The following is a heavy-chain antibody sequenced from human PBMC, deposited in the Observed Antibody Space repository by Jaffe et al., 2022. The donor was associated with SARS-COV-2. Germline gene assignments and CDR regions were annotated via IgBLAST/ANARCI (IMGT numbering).Heavy chain of an antibody. CDR1: GFTFSNAW. V-gene: IGHV3-15*01. J-gene: IGHJ1*01. D-gene: IGHD3-10*01. Sequence: EVQLVESGGGLVKPGGSLRLSCAASGFTFSNAWMSWVRQAPGKGLEWVGRIKSKTDGGTTDYAAPVKGRFTISRDDSKNTLYLQMNSLKTEDTAVYYCTTDFVTIAEEYFQHWGQGTLVTVSS. CDR2: IKSKTDGGTT. CDR3: TTDFVTIAEEYFQH.